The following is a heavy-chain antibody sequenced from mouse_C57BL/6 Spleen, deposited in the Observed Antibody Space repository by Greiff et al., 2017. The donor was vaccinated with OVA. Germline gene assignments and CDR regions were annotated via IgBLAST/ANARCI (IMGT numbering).Heavy chain of an antibody. V-gene: IGHV1-81*01. D-gene: IGHD2-3*01. Sequence: QVQLQQSGAELARPGASVKLSCKASGYTFKSYGISWVKQRTGQGLEWIGEIYPRSGNTYYNEKFKGKATLTADKSSSTAYMELRSLTSEDSAVYFCARGLLHYAMDYWGQGTSVTVSS. J-gene: IGHJ4*01. CDR2: IYPRSGNT. CDR3: ARGLLHYAMDY. CDR1: GYTFKSYG.